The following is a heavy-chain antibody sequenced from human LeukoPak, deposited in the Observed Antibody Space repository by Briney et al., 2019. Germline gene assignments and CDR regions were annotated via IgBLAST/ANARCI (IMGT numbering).Heavy chain of an antibody. CDR2: ISGSGGST. V-gene: IGHV3-23*01. CDR1: GFSVSNNY. Sequence: GGSLRLSCAASGFSVSNNYMSWVRQAPGKGLEWVSAISGSGGSTYYADSVKGRFTISRDNSKNTLYLQMNSLRAEDTAVYHCAKDLRLRYFTYWGQGTLVTVSS. D-gene: IGHD3-9*01. J-gene: IGHJ4*02. CDR3: AKDLRLRYFTY.